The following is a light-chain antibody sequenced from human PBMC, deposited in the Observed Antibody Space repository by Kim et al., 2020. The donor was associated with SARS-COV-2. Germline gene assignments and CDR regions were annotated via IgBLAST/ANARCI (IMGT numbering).Light chain of an antibody. Sequence: SYELTQPPSVSVAPGKTASINCGGDNLGRKSVHWFQQKPGQAPILVIYYGSDRPSEIPERFSGSISWDTATLTISRVEAGDDADYYCQVWDTSSDHRVFG. V-gene: IGLV3-21*04. J-gene: IGLJ3*02. CDR1: NLGRKS. CDR2: YGS. CDR3: QVWDTSSDHRV.